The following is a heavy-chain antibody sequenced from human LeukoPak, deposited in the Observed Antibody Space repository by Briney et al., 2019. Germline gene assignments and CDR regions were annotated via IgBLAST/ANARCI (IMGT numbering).Heavy chain of an antibody. CDR2: ISGSGVT. CDR1: GFPLMTNA. J-gene: IGHJ4*02. CDR3: ARRFDS. V-gene: IGHV3-69-1*02. Sequence: GGSLRLSCAASGFPLMTNAINWVRQAPGKGLEWVSCISGSGVTYYADSMKGRFTISRDNAKNSLYLQMNSLRAEDTAIYYCARRFDSWGQGTLVTVSS.